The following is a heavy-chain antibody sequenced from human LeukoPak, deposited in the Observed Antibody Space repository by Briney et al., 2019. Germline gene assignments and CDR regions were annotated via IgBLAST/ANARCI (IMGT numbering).Heavy chain of an antibody. Sequence: PGGSLRLSCAASGFTFSSYAMSWVRQAPGKGLEWVSAISGSGAGTHYADSVKGRFTISRDNSKNTLYLQMNSLRAEDTAVYYCAKGAVAGTYYYYYMDVWGKGTTVTVSS. D-gene: IGHD6-19*01. V-gene: IGHV3-23*01. CDR2: ISGSGAGT. CDR1: GFTFSSYA. CDR3: AKGAVAGTYYYYYMDV. J-gene: IGHJ6*03.